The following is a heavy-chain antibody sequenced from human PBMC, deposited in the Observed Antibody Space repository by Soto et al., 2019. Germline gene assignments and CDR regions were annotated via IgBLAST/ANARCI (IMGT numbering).Heavy chain of an antibody. D-gene: IGHD3-3*01. V-gene: IGHV4-59*01. CDR2: IYYSGST. J-gene: IGHJ5*02. CDR1: GGSISSYY. CDR3: ARVTFTIFGVVPDWFDP. Sequence: SETLSLTCTVSGGSISSYYWSWIRQPPGKGLEWIGYIYYSGSTNYNPSLKSRVTISVDTSKNQFSLKLSPVTAADTAVYYCARVTFTIFGVVPDWFDPWGQGTLVTVSS.